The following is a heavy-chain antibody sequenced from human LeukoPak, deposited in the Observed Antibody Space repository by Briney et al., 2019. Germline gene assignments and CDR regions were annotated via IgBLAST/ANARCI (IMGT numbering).Heavy chain of an antibody. J-gene: IGHJ2*01. D-gene: IGHD3-22*01. CDR1: GYSFRNYG. CDR2: INPTNEKT. Sequence: ASVKVSCKASGYSFRNYGMHWLRQAPGQRLEWMGWINPTNEKTIYSEKFQGRVTISRDTGASTVYMELSSLRSEDTAVYYCARDHRTESDGYYFVNELWYFDLWGRGTLVTVSS. V-gene: IGHV1-3*01. CDR3: ARDHRTESDGYYFVNELWYFDL.